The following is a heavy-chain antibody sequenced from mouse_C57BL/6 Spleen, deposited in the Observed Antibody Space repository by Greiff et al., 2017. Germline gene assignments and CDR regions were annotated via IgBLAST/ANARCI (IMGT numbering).Heavy chain of an antibody. CDR3: AMITTVVSTDYAMDY. Sequence: VQLQQSGPGLVQPSQSLSITCTVSGFSLTSYGVPWVRQSPGKGLEWLGVIWRGGSTDYNAAFMSRLSITKDNAKSQVFFKMNSLQADDTDIDYCAMITTVVSTDYAMDYWGQGTSVTVSS. CDR1: GFSLTSYG. CDR2: IWRGGST. D-gene: IGHD1-1*01. V-gene: IGHV2-5*01. J-gene: IGHJ4*01.